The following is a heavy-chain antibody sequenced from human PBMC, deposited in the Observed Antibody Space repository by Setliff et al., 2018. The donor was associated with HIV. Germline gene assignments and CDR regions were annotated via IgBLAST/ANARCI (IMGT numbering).Heavy chain of an antibody. CDR2: IYWDDDK. Sequence: TLSLTCSVSGGSISGNAWSWIRQPPGKAPEWLALIYWDDDKRYSPSLRSRLTITKDTSKNQVVLTMTNMDPVDTATYYCAHRIAARMNWFDPWGQGILVTVSS. V-gene: IGHV2-5*08. J-gene: IGHJ5*02. CDR1: GGSISGNAWS. D-gene: IGHD6-6*01. CDR3: AHRIAARMNWFDP.